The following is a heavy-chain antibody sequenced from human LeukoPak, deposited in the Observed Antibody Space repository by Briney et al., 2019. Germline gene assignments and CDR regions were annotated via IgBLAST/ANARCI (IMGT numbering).Heavy chain of an antibody. J-gene: IGHJ3*02. CDR1: GDSVSSKSTA. D-gene: IGHD1-1*01. CDR2: TYYRSKWYN. CDR3: ATGATGTAFVFAI. Sequence: SQTLSLTCAISGDSVSSKSTAWNWIRQSPSRGLEWLGRTYYRSKWYNGYAVSVKSRITINPDTSKNQFSLRLTSVTAADTAVYYCATGATGTAFVFAIWGQGTMITVSS. V-gene: IGHV6-1*01.